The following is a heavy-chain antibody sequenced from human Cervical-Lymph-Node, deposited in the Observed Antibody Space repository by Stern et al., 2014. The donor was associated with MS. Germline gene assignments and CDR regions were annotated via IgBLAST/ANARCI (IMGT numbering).Heavy chain of an antibody. Sequence: VQLVESGSGLVKPSQTLSLTCAVSGGSISSGGYSWSWIRQPPGKGLEWIGDIYHSGSTYYNPSLKSRITISVDRSKTQFSLKLSSVTAADTAVYYCARSSTVTPNAFDIWGQGTMVTVSS. V-gene: IGHV4-30-2*01. CDR3: ARSSTVTPNAFDI. CDR2: IYHSGST. CDR1: GGSISSGGYS. J-gene: IGHJ3*02. D-gene: IGHD4-17*01.